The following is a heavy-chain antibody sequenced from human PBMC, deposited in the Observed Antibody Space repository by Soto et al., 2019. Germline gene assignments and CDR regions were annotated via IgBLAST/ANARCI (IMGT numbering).Heavy chain of an antibody. D-gene: IGHD3-16*01. J-gene: IGHJ4*02. Sequence: VQLVESGGGVVQPGRSLRLSCAASGFTFSDYAMHWVRQAPGKGLEWVAVVSQDGRNTHSADSVKGRFTISRDSSRNTAAMEMTGLRAEDTAVYYCAKGGRPLPVKSDFHYWGPGALVTVSS. V-gene: IGHV3-30*18. CDR2: VSQDGRNT. CDR1: GFTFSDYA. CDR3: AKGGRPLPVKSDFHY.